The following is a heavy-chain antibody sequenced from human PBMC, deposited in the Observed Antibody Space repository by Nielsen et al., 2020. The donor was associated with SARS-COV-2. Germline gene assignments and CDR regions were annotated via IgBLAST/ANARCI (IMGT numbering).Heavy chain of an antibody. CDR2: VYSSGST. CDR1: GGSISGYY. V-gene: IGHV4-59*01. Sequence: SETLSLTCTVSGGSISGYYWSWIRQAPGKGLEWIGYVYSSGSTDYNPSLKSRVTMSVDTFRNQFSLKLNSVTPADTAVYYCARRWSNYDPFDYWGQGSLVTVSS. D-gene: IGHD1-26*01. CDR3: ARRWSNYDPFDY. J-gene: IGHJ4*02.